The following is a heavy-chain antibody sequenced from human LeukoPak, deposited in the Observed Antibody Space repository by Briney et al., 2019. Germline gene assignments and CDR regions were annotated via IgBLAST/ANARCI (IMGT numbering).Heavy chain of an antibody. Sequence: ASVNVSCKASGYTFTSYDINWVRQAPGPGLEWMGLMNPNSGNTGYAQKFQGRVTMTRNTSISTAYMELSSLRSEDTAVYYCARVPSLLRDTYDFWSGYYPYYFDYWGQGTLVTVSS. J-gene: IGHJ4*02. D-gene: IGHD3-3*01. CDR2: MNPNSGNT. CDR1: GYTFTSYD. CDR3: ARVPSLLRDTYDFWSGYYPYYFDY. V-gene: IGHV1-8*01.